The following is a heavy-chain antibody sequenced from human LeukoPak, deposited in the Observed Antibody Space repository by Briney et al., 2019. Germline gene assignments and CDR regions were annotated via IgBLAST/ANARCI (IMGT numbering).Heavy chain of an antibody. J-gene: IGHJ5*02. CDR1: GGTFSGYY. CDR2: INHSGST. Sequence: PSETLSLTCAVYGGTFSGYYWSWIRQPPGKGLEWIGEINHSGSTNYNPSLKSRVTISVDTSKNQFSLKLSSVTAADTAVYYCARGRKEYDYVWGSYSKGNWFDPWGQGTLVTVSS. V-gene: IGHV4-34*01. D-gene: IGHD3-16*01. CDR3: ARGRKEYDYVWGSYSKGNWFDP.